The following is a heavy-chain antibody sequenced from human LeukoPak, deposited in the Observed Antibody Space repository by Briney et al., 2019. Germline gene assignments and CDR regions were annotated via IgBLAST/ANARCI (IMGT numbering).Heavy chain of an antibody. CDR3: ARSFSGSSLGGHYFDY. J-gene: IGHJ4*02. V-gene: IGHV5-51*01. D-gene: IGHD1-26*01. CDR1: GYRFTNYW. Sequence: PGESLRISCKGSGYRFTNYWIGWVRQMPGKGLEWMGVIYPGDSDTRYSPSFQGQVTISADKSISTAYLQWSSLKASDTAIYYCARSFSGSSLGGHYFDYWGQGTLVTVSS. CDR2: IYPGDSDT.